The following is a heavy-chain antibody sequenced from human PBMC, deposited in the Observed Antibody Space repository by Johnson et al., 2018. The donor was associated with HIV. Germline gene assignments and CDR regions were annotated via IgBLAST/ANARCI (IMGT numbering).Heavy chain of an antibody. Sequence: VQLVESGGGVVQPGRSLRLSCAASGFTFSGYWMSWVRQAPGKGLEWLSYISSGGTTIYYSDSVKGRFTISRDNAKNSLYVQMNSLRADDTAVYYCAKDTYSHRLTVTESGFDIWGQGTMVTVSS. CDR1: GFTFSGYW. D-gene: IGHD4-11*01. V-gene: IGHV3-48*04. CDR3: AKDTYSHRLTVTESGFDI. CDR2: ISSGGTTI. J-gene: IGHJ3*02.